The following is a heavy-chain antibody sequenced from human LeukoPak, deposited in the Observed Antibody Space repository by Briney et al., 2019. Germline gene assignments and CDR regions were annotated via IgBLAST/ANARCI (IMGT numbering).Heavy chain of an antibody. Sequence: GGSLRPSCAASGFTFDDYAMHWVRQAPGKGLEWVSGISWNSGSIDYADSVKGRFTISRDNAKNSLYLQMNSLRPEDMALYYCAKSTWGQSGSSLYFDYWGQGALVTVSS. V-gene: IGHV3-9*03. J-gene: IGHJ4*02. D-gene: IGHD1-26*01. CDR3: AKSTWGQSGSSLYFDY. CDR1: GFTFDDYA. CDR2: ISWNSGSI.